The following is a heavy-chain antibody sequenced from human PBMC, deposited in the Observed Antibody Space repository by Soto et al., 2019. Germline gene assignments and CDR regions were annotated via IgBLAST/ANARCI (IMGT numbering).Heavy chain of an antibody. CDR3: ARGRRYCSGGSCYYYYYMDV. CDR2: IIPILGIA. CDR1: GGTFSSYT. Sequence: QVQLVQSGAEVKKPGSSVKVSCKASGGTFSSYTISWVRQAPGQGLEWMGRIIPILGIANYAQKFQGRVTITADNSTSTAYMELSSLRSEDTAVYYCARGRRYCSGGSCYYYYYMDVWGKGTTVTVSS. V-gene: IGHV1-69*02. J-gene: IGHJ6*03. D-gene: IGHD2-15*01.